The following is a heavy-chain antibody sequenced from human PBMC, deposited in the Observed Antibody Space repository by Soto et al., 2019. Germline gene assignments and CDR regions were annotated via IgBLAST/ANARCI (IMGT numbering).Heavy chain of an antibody. D-gene: IGHD4-4*01. V-gene: IGHV4-30-2*01. Sequence: ASETLSLTCAVSGGSISRGGYSWSWIRQPPGKGLEWIGYIYHTGSTYYNPSLKSRVTISVDRSRNQFSLNLNSVTAADTAVYYCARGMTTVTTLDYWGQGTQVTVSS. CDR2: IYHTGST. CDR1: GGSISRGGYS. J-gene: IGHJ4*02. CDR3: ARGMTTVTTLDY.